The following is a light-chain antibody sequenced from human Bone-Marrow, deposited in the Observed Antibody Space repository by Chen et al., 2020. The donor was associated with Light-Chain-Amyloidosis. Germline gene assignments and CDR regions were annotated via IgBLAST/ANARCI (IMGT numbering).Light chain of an antibody. J-gene: IGKJ2*01. CDR3: QPYNRYPYP. Sequence: QMTQSPSTLSASAGDRVTITCRTSQSVDRWLAWYQQKPGKAPKLLIYDTSILGRGVPSRFSGSGSGTEFSLTISSLQPDDFATYFCQPYNRYPYPFGQGTKLEI. V-gene: IGKV1-5*01. CDR1: QSVDRW. CDR2: DTS.